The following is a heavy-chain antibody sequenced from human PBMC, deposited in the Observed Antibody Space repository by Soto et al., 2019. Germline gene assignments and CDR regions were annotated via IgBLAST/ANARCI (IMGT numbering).Heavy chain of an antibody. J-gene: IGHJ6*02. V-gene: IGHV1-2*04. Sequence: ASVKVSCKASGYTFTGYYMHWVRQTPGQGLEWMGWINPNSGGTNYAQKFQGWVTMTRDTSISTAYMELSRLRSDDTAVYYCARDMASPGTCSSTSCYGPVGYYGMDVWGQGTTVTVSS. D-gene: IGHD2-2*01. CDR1: GYTFTGYY. CDR3: ARDMASPGTCSSTSCYGPVGYYGMDV. CDR2: INPNSGGT.